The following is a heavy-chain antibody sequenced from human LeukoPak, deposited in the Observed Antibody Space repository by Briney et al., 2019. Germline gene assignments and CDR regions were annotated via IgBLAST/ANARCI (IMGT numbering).Heavy chain of an antibody. V-gene: IGHV3-23*01. CDR1: GFIFRNYA. Sequence: GGSLRLSCAASGFIFRNYAMTWVRQAPGKGLEWVSAIGGDGHSTDYADSVKGRFTISRDNSKNTPYLQMNSLRAEDTALYYCAKRAGGTPDYWGLGTLVTVSS. CDR3: AKRAGGTPDY. CDR2: IGGDGHST. D-gene: IGHD1-26*01. J-gene: IGHJ4*02.